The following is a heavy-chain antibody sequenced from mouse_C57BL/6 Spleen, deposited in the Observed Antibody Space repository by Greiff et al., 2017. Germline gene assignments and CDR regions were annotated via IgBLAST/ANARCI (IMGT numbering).Heavy chain of an antibody. J-gene: IGHJ4*01. CDR2: IYPGGGYT. CDR1: GYTITNYW. V-gene: IGHV1-63*01. CDR3: ASYGSSEDYYAMDY. Sequence: VQLQQSGAELVRPGASVKMSCKASGYTITNYWIGWAKQRPGHGLEWIGDIYPGGGYTTYNEKFKGKATLTADKSSSTAYMQLSSLTSEDSAIYNCASYGSSEDYYAMDYWGQGTSVTFAT. D-gene: IGHD1-1*01.